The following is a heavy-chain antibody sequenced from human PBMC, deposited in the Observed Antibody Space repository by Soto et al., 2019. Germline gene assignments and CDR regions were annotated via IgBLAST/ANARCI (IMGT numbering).Heavy chain of an antibody. V-gene: IGHV3-23*01. CDR1: GFTFSSYA. CDR3: ATDWPLGYCSGGSCPFDY. J-gene: IGHJ4*02. D-gene: IGHD2-15*01. CDR2: ISGSGGST. Sequence: EVQLLESGGGLVQPGGSLRLSCAASGFTFSSYAMSWVRQAPGKGLEWVSAISGSGGSTYYADSVKGRFTISRDNSKNTLYLQMNSLRAEDTAVYYCATDWPLGYCSGGSCPFDYWGQGTLVTVSS.